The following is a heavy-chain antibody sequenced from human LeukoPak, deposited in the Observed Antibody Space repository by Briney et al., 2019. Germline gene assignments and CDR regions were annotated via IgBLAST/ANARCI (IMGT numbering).Heavy chain of an antibody. J-gene: IGHJ4*02. CDR2: IYHSGST. CDR3: ANKRGLLGLDY. Sequence: SETLSLTCAVSGGSISSSNWWSWVRQPPWKGLEWIGEIYHSGSTNYNPSLKSRVTISVDKSKNQFSLKLSSVTAADTAVYYCANKRGLLGLDYWGQGTLVTVSS. CDR1: GGSISSSNW. V-gene: IGHV4-4*02. D-gene: IGHD3-10*01.